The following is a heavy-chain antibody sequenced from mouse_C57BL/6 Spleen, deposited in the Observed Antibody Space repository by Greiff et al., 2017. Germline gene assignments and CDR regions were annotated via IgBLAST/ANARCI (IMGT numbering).Heavy chain of an antibody. Sequence: QVQLQQSGAELARPGASVKLSCKASGYTFTSYGISWVKQRTGQGLEWIGEIYPRSGNTYYNEKFKGKATLTADKSSSTAYMELRSLTSEDSAVYFGASSCITTVVATWYFDYWGQGTTLTVSS. J-gene: IGHJ2*01. CDR1: GYTFTSYG. CDR2: IYPRSGNT. V-gene: IGHV1-81*01. CDR3: ASSCITTVVATWYFDY. D-gene: IGHD1-1*01.